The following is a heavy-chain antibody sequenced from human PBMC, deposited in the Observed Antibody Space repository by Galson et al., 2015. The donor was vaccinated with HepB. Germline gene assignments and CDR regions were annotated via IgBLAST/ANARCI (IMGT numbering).Heavy chain of an antibody. CDR1: GFTFSSYS. V-gene: IGHV3-48*04. Sequence: SLRLSCAASGFTFSSYSMNWVRQAPGKGLEWVSYISSSSSTIYYADSVKGRFTISRDNAKNSLYLQMNSLRAEDTAVYYCARAPLRPVGWFDPWGQGTLVTVSS. CDR3: ARAPLRPVGWFDP. D-gene: IGHD6-6*01. J-gene: IGHJ5*02. CDR2: ISSSSSTI.